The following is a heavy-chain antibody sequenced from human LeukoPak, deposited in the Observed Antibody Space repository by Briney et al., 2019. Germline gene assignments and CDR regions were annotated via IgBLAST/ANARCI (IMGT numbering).Heavy chain of an antibody. CDR2: MNPNNGNT. J-gene: IGHJ5*02. D-gene: IGHD3-10*01. Sequence: ASVKVSCKASGFTFTSYDINWVRQASGQGLEWMGWMNPNNGNTGYAQKFQGRVTMTRDNSISTAYMELRGLRSEDTAVYYCVRDGEGVAISVNYWFDPWGQGTLVTVSS. V-gene: IGHV1-8*01. CDR3: VRDGEGVAISVNYWFDP. CDR1: GFTFTSYD.